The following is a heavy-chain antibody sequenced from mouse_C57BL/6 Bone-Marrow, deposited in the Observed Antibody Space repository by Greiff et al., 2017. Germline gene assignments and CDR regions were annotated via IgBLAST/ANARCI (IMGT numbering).Heavy chain of an antibody. Sequence: EVQLQQSGPVLVKPGASVKMSCKASGYTFTDYYMNWVKQSPEKSLEWIGEINPSTGGTTYNQKFKAKATLTVDKSSSTAYMQLKSLTSEDSAVYYCARRRGLPWYFDVWGTGTTVTVSS. D-gene: IGHD2-4*01. CDR3: ARRRGLPWYFDV. V-gene: IGHV1-42*01. CDR2: INPSTGGT. J-gene: IGHJ1*03. CDR1: GYTFTDYY.